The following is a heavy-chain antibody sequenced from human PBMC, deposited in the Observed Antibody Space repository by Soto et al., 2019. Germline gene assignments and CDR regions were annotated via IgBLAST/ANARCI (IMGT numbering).Heavy chain of an antibody. J-gene: IGHJ6*02. CDR2: IIPIFGTP. D-gene: IGHD5-12*01. CDR3: AAPRTDGYKVPDPSTYYYYGLDV. CDR1: GGSFSTYA. V-gene: IGHV1-69*06. Sequence: SVKVSCKASGGSFSTYAISWVRQAPGQGLEWMGGIIPIFGTPNYAQKFQGRVTITADRSTSTAYLELNSLRSEDTAVYYCAAPRTDGYKVPDPSTYYYYGLDVWGQGTTVTVSS.